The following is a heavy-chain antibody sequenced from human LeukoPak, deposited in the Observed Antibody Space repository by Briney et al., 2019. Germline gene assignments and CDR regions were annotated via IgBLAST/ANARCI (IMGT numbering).Heavy chain of an antibody. CDR1: GGSISSNY. J-gene: IGHJ2*01. CDR2: IYSSGNT. CDR3: ARVWLSSGSYWYFDF. D-gene: IGHD3-22*01. V-gene: IGHV4-4*07. Sequence: SETLSLTCTVSGGSISSNYWSWIRKPAGKGLEYIGRIYSSGNTNYNPSLKSRVTMSVDTSKNQFSLLLHSVTAADTAVYYCARVWLSSGSYWYFDFWGRGTLVIVSS.